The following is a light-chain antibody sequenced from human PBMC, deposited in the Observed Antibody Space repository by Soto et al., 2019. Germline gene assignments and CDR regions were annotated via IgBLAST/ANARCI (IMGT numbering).Light chain of an antibody. J-gene: IGKJ1*01. CDR3: QQSYTSPRT. Sequence: DIQMTQSPSSLSASVGDRVTITCRASQTISTFLNWYQQKPGKAPELLIYVASTLQSGVPSRFNGSGSGTEFTLTSSSLHPEDFATYYCQQSYTSPRTFGQGTKVEIK. CDR1: QTISTF. CDR2: VAS. V-gene: IGKV1-39*01.